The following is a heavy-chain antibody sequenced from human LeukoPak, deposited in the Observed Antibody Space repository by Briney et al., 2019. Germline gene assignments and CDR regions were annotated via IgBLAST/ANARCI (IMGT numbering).Heavy chain of an antibody. Sequence: SETLSLTCAVYGGSFSGYYWSWIRQPPGKGLEWIGEINHSGSTNYNPSLKSRVTISVDTSKNQFSLKLSSVTAADTAVYYCARCRHYYYYSMDVWGKGTTVTVSS. CDR2: INHSGST. CDR3: ARCRHYYYYSMDV. CDR1: GGSFSGYY. J-gene: IGHJ6*04. V-gene: IGHV4-34*01.